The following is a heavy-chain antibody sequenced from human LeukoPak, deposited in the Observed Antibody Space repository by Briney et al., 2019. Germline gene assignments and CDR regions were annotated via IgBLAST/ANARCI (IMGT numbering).Heavy chain of an antibody. CDR2: IYHSGST. CDR3: ARDGRDYYDSSWFDP. Sequence: PSETLSLTCTVSGGSISSYYWSWIRQPPGKGLEWIGSIYHSGSTYYNPSLKSRVTISVDTSKNQFSLKLSSVTAADTAVYYCARDGRDYYDSSWFDPWGQGTLVTVSS. V-gene: IGHV4-38-2*02. D-gene: IGHD3-22*01. CDR1: GGSISSYY. J-gene: IGHJ5*02.